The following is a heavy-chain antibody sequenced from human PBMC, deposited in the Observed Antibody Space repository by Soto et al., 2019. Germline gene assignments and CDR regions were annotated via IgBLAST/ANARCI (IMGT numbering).Heavy chain of an antibody. CDR2: IIPILGIA. Sequence: SVKVSCKASGGTFSSYTISWVRQAPGQGLEWMGRIIPILGIANYAQKFQGRVTITADKSTSTAYMELSSLRSEDTAVYYCARCDKGSGERDYYYYYGMDVWGQGTTVTV. D-gene: IGHD3-10*01. CDR3: ARCDKGSGERDYYYYYGMDV. J-gene: IGHJ6*02. CDR1: GGTFSSYT. V-gene: IGHV1-69*02.